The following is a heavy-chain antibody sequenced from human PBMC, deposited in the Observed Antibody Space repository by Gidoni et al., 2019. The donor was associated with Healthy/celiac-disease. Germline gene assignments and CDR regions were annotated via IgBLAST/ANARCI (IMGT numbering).Heavy chain of an antibody. V-gene: IGHV1-2*02. CDR1: GDTFTGYY. Sequence: QLQLVQSGAEVKKPGASVKVSCKASGDTFTGYYMHWVRPAPGQGLEWMGWINPNSGGTNYAQKCQGRVTMTRDTSISTAYMELSRLRSDDTAVYYCARGDIVVVVAATIDYWGQGTLVTVSS. D-gene: IGHD2-15*01. CDR2: INPNSGGT. J-gene: IGHJ4*02. CDR3: ARGDIVVVVAATIDY.